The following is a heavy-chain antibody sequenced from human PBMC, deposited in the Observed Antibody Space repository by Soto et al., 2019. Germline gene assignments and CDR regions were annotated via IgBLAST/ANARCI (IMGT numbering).Heavy chain of an antibody. D-gene: IGHD2-8*01. CDR1: GGSISTYY. CDR3: ARVGHCTNGVCYGHYYYYMDV. V-gene: IGHV4-59*01. J-gene: IGHJ6*03. Sequence: WETLSLTCTVSGGSISTYYWSWIRQPPGKGLEWIGYMYYSGSTNYNPSLKSRVTISVDTSKNQFSLKLSSVTAADTAVYYCARVGHCTNGVCYGHYYYYMDVWGKGTTVTVSS. CDR2: MYYSGST.